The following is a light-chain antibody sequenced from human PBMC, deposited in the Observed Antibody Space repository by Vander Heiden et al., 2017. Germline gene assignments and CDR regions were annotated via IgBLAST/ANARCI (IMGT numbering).Light chain of an antibody. CDR2: AAS. CDR3: QQSYSTLWT. V-gene: IGKV1-39*01. Sequence: DIQMAQSTSSLSASVGDRVTITCRASQSSSSYLNWYQQKPGQAPKLLIYAASSLQSGVPSRFSGSGSGTDFTLTISSLQPEDFATYYCQQSYSTLWTFGQGTKVEIK. J-gene: IGKJ1*01. CDR1: QSSSSY.